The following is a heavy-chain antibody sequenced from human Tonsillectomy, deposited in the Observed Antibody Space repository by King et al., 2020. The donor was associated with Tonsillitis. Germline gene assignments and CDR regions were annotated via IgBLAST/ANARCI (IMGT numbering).Heavy chain of an antibody. CDR2: ISGSGDKT. CDR1: GFTFRSYA. V-gene: IGHV3-23*04. D-gene: IGHD2-15*01. CDR3: VREMLTGSCADY. Sequence: VQLVESGGGLVQPGGPLRLSCAASGFTFRSYALSWVRQSPGKGLQWVSAISGSGDKTYCLDSVKGRFTISRDNSKNTVSLQMNSLRAEDTGVYYCVREMLTGSCADYWGQGTLVTVSS. J-gene: IGHJ4*02.